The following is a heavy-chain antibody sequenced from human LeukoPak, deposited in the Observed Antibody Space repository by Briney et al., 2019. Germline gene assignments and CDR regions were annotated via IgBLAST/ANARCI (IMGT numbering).Heavy chain of an antibody. CDR3: ARRDYGDSLPDY. Sequence: GGSLRLSCAASGFSFSSYSMHWVRQAPGKGLEWVAVISYDGSNKYYADSVKGRFTISRDNSKNTLYLQMNSLRGEDTAVQHCARRDYGDSLPDYWGQGTLVTVSS. CDR1: GFSFSSYS. V-gene: IGHV3-30-3*01. D-gene: IGHD4-17*01. J-gene: IGHJ4*02. CDR2: ISYDGSNK.